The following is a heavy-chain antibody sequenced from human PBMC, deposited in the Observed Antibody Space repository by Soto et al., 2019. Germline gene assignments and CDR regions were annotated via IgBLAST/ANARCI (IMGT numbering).Heavy chain of an antibody. J-gene: IGHJ4*02. CDR1: GGSLSNYY. CDR3: ARGSVPAEQ. Sequence: VQLQESGPGLVTASETLSLTCTVPGGSLSNYYWSWIRQPAGKGLEWIVRIYASGSTDYNPSLTRRVTMSIVTSDTQFSLMRSSMTAADTSRYYCARGSVPAEQRGQGTVVTVSS. V-gene: IGHV4-4*07. CDR2: IYASGST. D-gene: IGHD4-17*01.